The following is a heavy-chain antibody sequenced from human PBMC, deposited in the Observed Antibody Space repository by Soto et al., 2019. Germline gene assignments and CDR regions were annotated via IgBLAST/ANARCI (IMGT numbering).Heavy chain of an antibody. V-gene: IGHV3-33*06. D-gene: IGHD3-9*01. CDR3: AKAIEYFDWLLLKGLGGYFDY. CDR2: IWYDGSNK. J-gene: IGHJ4*02. CDR1: GFTFSSYG. Sequence: GGSLRLSCAASGFTFSSYGMHWVRQAPGKGLEWVAVIWYDGSNKYYADSVKGRFTISRDNSKNTLYLQMNSLRAEDTAVYYCAKAIEYFDWLLLKGLGGYFDYWGQGTLVTVSS.